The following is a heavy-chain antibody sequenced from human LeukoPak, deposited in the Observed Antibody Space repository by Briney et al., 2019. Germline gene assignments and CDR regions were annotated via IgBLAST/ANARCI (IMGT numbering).Heavy chain of an antibody. J-gene: IGHJ6*03. CDR2: INPSGGTT. V-gene: IGHV1-46*01. CDR3: ARDGVAADGRAYYYYMDV. CDR1: GYTFTSYY. D-gene: IGHD6-13*01. Sequence: ASVKVSCKASGYTFTSYYMHWVRQAPGQGLEWMGIINPSGGTTTYAQKFQGRVTMTRDMSTSTVYMELSSLRSEDTAVYYCARDGVAADGRAYYYYMDVWGKGTTVTVSS.